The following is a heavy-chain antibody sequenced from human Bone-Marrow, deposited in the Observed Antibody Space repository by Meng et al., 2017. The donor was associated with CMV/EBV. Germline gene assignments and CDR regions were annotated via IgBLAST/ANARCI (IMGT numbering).Heavy chain of an antibody. CDR1: GYTFTGYY. J-gene: IGHJ4*02. Sequence: AAVKVSCKASGYTFTGYYTHWVRQAPGQGLEWMGWINPNSGGTNYAQKFQGRVTMTRDTSISTAYTELSRLRSDDTAVYYCARGGAIVVVPAAIDYWGQGTLVTIAS. D-gene: IGHD2-2*01. CDR2: INPNSGGT. V-gene: IGHV1-2*02. CDR3: ARGGAIVVVPAAIDY.